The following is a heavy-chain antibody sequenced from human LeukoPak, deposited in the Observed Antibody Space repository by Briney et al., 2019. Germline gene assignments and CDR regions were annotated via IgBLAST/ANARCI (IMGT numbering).Heavy chain of an antibody. D-gene: IGHD5-18*01. CDR1: GFTFSSYA. CDR3: AKDRIQYSYGSSYAFDI. J-gene: IGHJ3*02. CDR2: ISYDGSNK. V-gene: IGHV3-30-3*01. Sequence: PGGYLRLSCAASGFTFSSYAMHWVRQAPGKGLEWVAVISYDGSNKYYADSVKGRFTISRDNSKNTLYLQMNSLRAEDTAVYYCAKDRIQYSYGSSYAFDIWGQGTMVTVSS.